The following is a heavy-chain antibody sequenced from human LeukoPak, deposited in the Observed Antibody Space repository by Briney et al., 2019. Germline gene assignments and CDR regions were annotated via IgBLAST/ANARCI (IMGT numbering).Heavy chain of an antibody. V-gene: IGHV3-23*01. J-gene: IGHJ2*01. D-gene: IGHD2-8*01. CDR1: GFTFSSYA. CDR2: ISGSGGST. Sequence: PGGSLRLSCAPSGFTFSSYAMSWGRRAPGKGLEWVSAISGSGGSTYYADSVKGRFTISRDNSKNTLYLQMNSLRAEDTAVYYCAKDSGYCTNGVCYTGEIYWYFDLWGRGTLVTVSS. CDR3: AKDSGYCTNGVCYTGEIYWYFDL.